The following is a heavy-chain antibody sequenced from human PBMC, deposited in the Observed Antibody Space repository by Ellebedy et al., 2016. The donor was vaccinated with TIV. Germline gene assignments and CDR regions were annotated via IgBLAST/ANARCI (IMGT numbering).Heavy chain of an antibody. V-gene: IGHV3-72*01. CDR1: GFTLSDHY. J-gene: IGHJ4*02. CDR2: ARNRAKDYTT. D-gene: IGHD1-26*01. CDR3: ARSRTVGATAPDY. Sequence: GESLKISCEVSGFTLSDHYMEWVRQAPGKGLEWLGRARNRAKDYTTEYAASAKGRFTISRDDSKNSLYLQMDSLKTEDTGVYYCARSRTVGATAPDYWGQGTLVTVSS.